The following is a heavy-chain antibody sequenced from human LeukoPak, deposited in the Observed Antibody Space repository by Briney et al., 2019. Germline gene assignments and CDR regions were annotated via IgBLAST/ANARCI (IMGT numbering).Heavy chain of an antibody. CDR3: AKDRWRSQYYFDY. CDR2: ISYDGSNK. D-gene: IGHD4-23*01. CDR1: GFTFSSYG. J-gene: IGHJ4*02. V-gene: IGHV3-30*18. Sequence: GRSLRLSCAASGFTFSSYGMHWVRQAPGKGLEWVAVISYDGSNKYYADSVKGRFTISRDNSKNTLYLQMNSLRAEDTAVYYCAKDRWRSQYYFDYWGQGTLVTVSS.